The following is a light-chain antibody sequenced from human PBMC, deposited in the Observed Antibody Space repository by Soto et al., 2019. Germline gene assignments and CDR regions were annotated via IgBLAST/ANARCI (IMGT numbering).Light chain of an antibody. CDR1: ETVATN. V-gene: IGKV3-15*01. Sequence: VMTQSPATLSVSPGERATLSCWASETVATNLAWYQQKPGQAPRLLISGASTRAAGISDRFRGSGSGTEFTLTISRLRSEDSAIYYCQQYFKWPPMTFGQGTQVEI. CDR3: QQYFKWPPMT. J-gene: IGKJ1*01. CDR2: GAS.